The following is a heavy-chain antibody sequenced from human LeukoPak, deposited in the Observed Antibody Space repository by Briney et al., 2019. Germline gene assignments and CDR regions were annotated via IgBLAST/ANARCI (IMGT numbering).Heavy chain of an antibody. J-gene: IGHJ4*02. Sequence: GGSLRLSCAASGFTFSSYAMSWVRQAPGKGLEWVSVIYSGGSRYYADSVKGRFTISRDNSKNTLYLQMNSLRVEDTAVYYCARGGTVVRGVIISSPIDYWGQGTLVTVSS. CDR3: ARGGTVVRGVIISSPIDY. D-gene: IGHD3-10*01. CDR1: GFTFSSYA. CDR2: IYSGGSR. V-gene: IGHV3-23*03.